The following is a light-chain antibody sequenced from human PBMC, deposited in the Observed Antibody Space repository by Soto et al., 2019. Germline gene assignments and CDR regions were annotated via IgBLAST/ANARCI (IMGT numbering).Light chain of an antibody. CDR1: QSVSSY. Sequence: IVFTQTPAARSLSRVERATLSCMASQSVSSYLAWYQQKPGQAPRLLIYDASNRATGIPARFSGSGSGTDFTLTISSLEPEDFAVYYCQQRSNWPLNCGQGTRREIK. CDR3: QQRSNWPLN. J-gene: IGKJ5*01. V-gene: IGKV3-11*01. CDR2: DAS.